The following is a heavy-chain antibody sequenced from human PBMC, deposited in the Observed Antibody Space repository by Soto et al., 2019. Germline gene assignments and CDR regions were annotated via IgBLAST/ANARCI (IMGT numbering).Heavy chain of an antibody. V-gene: IGHV4-39*01. D-gene: IGHD1-26*01. CDR1: GGSISSSSYY. CDR2: IYYSGST. CDR3: AHLILLTNPGGPY. J-gene: IGHJ4*02. Sequence: PSETLSLTCTVAGGSISSSSYYWGWIRQPPGKGLEWIGSIYYSGSTYYNPSLKSRVTISVDTSKNQFSLKLSSVTAADTAVYYCAHLILLTNPGGPYWGQGTLVTVSS.